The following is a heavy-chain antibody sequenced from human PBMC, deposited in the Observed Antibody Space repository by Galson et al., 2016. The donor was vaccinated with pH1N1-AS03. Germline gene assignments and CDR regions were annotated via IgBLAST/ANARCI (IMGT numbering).Heavy chain of an antibody. V-gene: IGHV3-21*01. D-gene: IGHD1-26*01. CDR3: ARDLSGEGSPVGYAMAV. CDR1: GFTFSSYS. CDR2: ISSSGSHI. J-gene: IGHJ6*02. Sequence: SLRLSCAASGFTFSSYSMNWVRQAPGKGLEWISSISSSGSHIYYADSVKGRFTISRDNVKNSLYLQMNSLRDEDTAVYYCARDLSGEGSPVGYAMAVWGPGTTVTVSS.